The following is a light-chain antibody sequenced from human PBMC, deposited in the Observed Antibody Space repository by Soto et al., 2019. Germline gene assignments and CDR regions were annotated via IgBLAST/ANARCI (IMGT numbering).Light chain of an antibody. CDR3: QQYYDLPIT. Sequence: DIRMTQSPSSLSASVGDRVTITCQASQDIDKFLNWYQQKPGKAPNLLIDDASNLETGVPSRFSGSGSGTHFTLTIGSLQPEDIAIYYCQQYYDLPITFGQGTRLEIK. J-gene: IGKJ5*01. V-gene: IGKV1-33*01. CDR2: DAS. CDR1: QDIDKF.